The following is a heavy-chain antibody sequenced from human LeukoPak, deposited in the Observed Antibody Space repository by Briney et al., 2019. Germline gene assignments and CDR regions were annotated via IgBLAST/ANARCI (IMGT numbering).Heavy chain of an antibody. CDR2: INHSGST. J-gene: IGHJ6*02. V-gene: IGHV4-34*01. Sequence: SETLSLTCAVYGGSFSGYYWSWIRQPPGKGLEWIGEINHSGSTNYNPSLKSRVTLSVDTSKNQFSLKLSSVTAADTAVYYCATQKNRNYFFYYYYGMDVWGQGTTVTVSS. CDR1: GGSFSGYY. D-gene: IGHD1-7*01. CDR3: ATQKNRNYFFYYYYGMDV.